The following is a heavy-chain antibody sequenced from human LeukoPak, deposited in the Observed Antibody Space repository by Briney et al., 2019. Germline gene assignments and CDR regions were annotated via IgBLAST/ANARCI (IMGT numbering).Heavy chain of an antibody. D-gene: IGHD4-17*01. V-gene: IGHV3-21*01. CDR3: ARDKNSESTTVDY. Sequence: GGPLRLSCAASGFTFSSYNMNWVRKSPGKGLEGVSSISSSSSYISYADSVKDRFTISRDNAKNSLYLQMNSLRAEDTAVYYCARDKNSESTTVDYWGQGTRVTVSS. J-gene: IGHJ4*02. CDR2: ISSSSSYI. CDR1: GFTFSSYN.